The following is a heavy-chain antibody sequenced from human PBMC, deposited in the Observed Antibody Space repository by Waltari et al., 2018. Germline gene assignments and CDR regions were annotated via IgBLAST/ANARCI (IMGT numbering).Heavy chain of an antibody. CDR3: ATTEREYCSSTSCYRWPGYFDY. J-gene: IGHJ4*02. CDR1: GGTFSSYA. Sequence: VQSQVQLVQSGAEVKVSCKASGGTFSSYAISWVRQAPGQGLEWMGGIIPIFGTANYAQKFQGRVTITADESTSTAYMELSSLRSEDTAVYYCATTEREYCSSTSCYRWPGYFDYWGQGTLVTVSS. D-gene: IGHD2-2*02. V-gene: IGHV1-69*01. CDR2: IIPIFGTA.